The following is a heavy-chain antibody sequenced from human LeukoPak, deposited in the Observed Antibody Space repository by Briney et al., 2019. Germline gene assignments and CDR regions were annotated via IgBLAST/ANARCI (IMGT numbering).Heavy chain of an antibody. J-gene: IGHJ6*02. CDR3: ARDNLWFGEAIKPYYYGMDV. D-gene: IGHD3-10*01. Sequence: GGSLRLSCAASGFTFSSYSMNWVRQAPGKGLEWVSYISSSSSTIYYADSVRGRFTISRDNAKNSLYLQMNSLRAEDTAVYYCARDNLWFGEAIKPYYYGMDVWGQGTTVTVSS. V-gene: IGHV3-48*01. CDR2: ISSSSSTI. CDR1: GFTFSSYS.